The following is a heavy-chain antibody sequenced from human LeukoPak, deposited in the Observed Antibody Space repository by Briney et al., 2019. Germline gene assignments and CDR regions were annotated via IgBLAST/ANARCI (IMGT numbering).Heavy chain of an antibody. D-gene: IGHD3-3*01. CDR3: ARHKTYYDFWSGSQGDYYFDY. V-gene: IGHV4-39*01. Sequence: PSETLSLTCTVSGGSISSSSYYWGWIRQPPGKGLEWIGNIYYSGSTYYNPSLKSRVTISVDTSKIQFSLKLSSVTAADTAVYYCARHKTYYDFWSGSQGDYYFDYWGRGTLVTVSS. CDR1: GGSISSSSYY. CDR2: IYYSGST. J-gene: IGHJ4*02.